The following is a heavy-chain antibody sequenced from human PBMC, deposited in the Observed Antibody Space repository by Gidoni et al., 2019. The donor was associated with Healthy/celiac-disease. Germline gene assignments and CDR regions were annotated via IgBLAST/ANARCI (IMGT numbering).Heavy chain of an antibody. J-gene: IGHJ6*02. D-gene: IGHD6-13*01. CDR3: ASGAPGYSSSWYWGDYYYGMDV. CDR2: IYYSGST. V-gene: IGHV4-59*01. CDR1: GGSISSYY. Sequence: GGSISSYYWSWIRQPPGKGLEWIGYIYYSGSTNYNPSLKSRVTISVDTSKNQFSLKLSSVTAADTAVYYCASGAPGYSSSWYWGDYYYGMDVWGQGTTVTVSS.